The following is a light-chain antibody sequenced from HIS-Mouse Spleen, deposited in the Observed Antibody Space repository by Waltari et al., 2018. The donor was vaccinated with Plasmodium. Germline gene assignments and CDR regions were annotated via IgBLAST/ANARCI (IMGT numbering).Light chain of an antibody. J-gene: IGLJ2*01. Sequence: QSALTQPRSVSGSPGQSVTISCTGTSSDVGGYNYVSWYQQHPGKAPKLMIYDVIKRPAGVPDRFSGSKSGNTASLTSSGLQAEDEADYYCCSYAGSYTLVFGGGTKLTVL. CDR3: CSYAGSYTLV. CDR1: SSDVGGYNY. V-gene: IGLV2-11*01. CDR2: DVI.